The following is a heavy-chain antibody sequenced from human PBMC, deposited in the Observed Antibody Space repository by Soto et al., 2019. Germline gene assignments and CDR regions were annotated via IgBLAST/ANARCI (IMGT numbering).Heavy chain of an antibody. CDR1: GFSVSLNY. D-gene: IGHD2-15*01. V-gene: IGHV3-66*01. CDR3: ARAGVDIDVPQYYYALDV. J-gene: IGHJ6*02. Sequence: EVQLVESGGALVQPGGSLRLSCAASGFSVSLNYMAWVRQAPGKGLEWVSVIYSGGTTFYADSVKGRFTISRDSSRNTLFLQMDSLRADDTAVYYCARAGVDIDVPQYYYALDVWGQGTTVAVYS. CDR2: IYSGGTT.